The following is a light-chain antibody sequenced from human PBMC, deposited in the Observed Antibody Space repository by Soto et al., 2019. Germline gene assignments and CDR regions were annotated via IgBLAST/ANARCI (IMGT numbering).Light chain of an antibody. CDR2: VAS. CDR1: QGISNW. Sequence: DIQVTQSPSSLSASVGDRVTITCRASQGISNWLAWYQQKPNEAPKPLIYVASRLHSGVPSRFSGSGSGTDFTLTSTSLRPEDFATYYCLQYSTYPVTFGGGTKVEI. CDR3: LQYSTYPVT. J-gene: IGKJ4*01. V-gene: IGKV1D-16*01.